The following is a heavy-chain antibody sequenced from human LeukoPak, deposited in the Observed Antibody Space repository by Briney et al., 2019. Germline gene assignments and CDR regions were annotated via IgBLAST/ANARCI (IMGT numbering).Heavy chain of an antibody. J-gene: IGHJ4*02. CDR3: VRDRGTYRPIDY. D-gene: IGHD1-26*01. Sequence: PGGSLRLSCAASGFTFSSYSMNWVRQAPGKGLEWVSSISSSSNYIYYADSVKGRFTISRDNAKNSLYLQMNSLRAEDTAIYYCVRDRGTYRPIDYWGQGTLVTVSS. V-gene: IGHV3-21*04. CDR1: GFTFSSYS. CDR2: ISSSSNYI.